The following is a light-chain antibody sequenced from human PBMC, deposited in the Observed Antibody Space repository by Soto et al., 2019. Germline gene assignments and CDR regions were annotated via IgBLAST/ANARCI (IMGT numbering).Light chain of an antibody. V-gene: IGLV2-23*01. CDR1: SGDVGSYNP. CDR3: CSYAGSTTVV. Sequence: QSVLTQPASVSGSPGQSITISCSGASGDVGSYNPVSWYQQHPGKAPKLTIYEDSKRPSGVSNRFSGSKSGNTASLTISGLQAEDEAYYYCCSYAGSTTVVFGGGTQLTVL. J-gene: IGLJ2*01. CDR2: EDS.